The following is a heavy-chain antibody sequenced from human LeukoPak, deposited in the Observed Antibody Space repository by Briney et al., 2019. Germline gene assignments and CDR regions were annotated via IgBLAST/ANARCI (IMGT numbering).Heavy chain of an antibody. V-gene: IGHV3-7*01. J-gene: IGHJ4*02. CDR2: IKEDGTRD. Sequence: GGSLRLSSAASGFTFNTYWMSWVRQAPGKGLEWLANIKEDGTRDYYVESVKGRFTISKDNAKTSLYLLVNSLRAEDTAVYYCARDTKAGYFDLWGQGTLVTVSS. CDR3: ARDTKAGYFDL. CDR1: GFTFNTYW.